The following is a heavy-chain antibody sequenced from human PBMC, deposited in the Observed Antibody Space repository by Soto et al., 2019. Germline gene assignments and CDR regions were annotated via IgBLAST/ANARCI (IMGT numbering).Heavy chain of an antibody. V-gene: IGHV4-30-4*08. D-gene: IGHD2-21*02. CDR3: AREDDGGDTLDV. J-gene: IGHJ6*02. Sequence: SETLSLTCTVSGGSISSDYDHWTWLRQSPERGLEWIGYIHHSGSILYNPSLKSRVTISVDTSKNQFSLHLSSVTAADTAVYFCAREDDGGDTLDVWGQGTTVTVSS. CDR1: GGSISSDYDH. CDR2: IHHSGSI.